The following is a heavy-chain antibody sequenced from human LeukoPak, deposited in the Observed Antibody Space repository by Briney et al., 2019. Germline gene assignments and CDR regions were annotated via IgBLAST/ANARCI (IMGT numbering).Heavy chain of an antibody. CDR2: IKRDGSEK. CDR3: ACVTPDY. Sequence: GGSLRLSCAASGFTFSSYWMSWVRQAPGKGLEWVANIKRDGSEKYYLDSVKGRFTISRDNAKNSVYLQMNSLRVEDTAVYYCACVTPDYWGQGTLVTVSS. D-gene: IGHD5/OR15-5a*01. J-gene: IGHJ4*02. CDR1: GFTFSSYW. V-gene: IGHV3-7*01.